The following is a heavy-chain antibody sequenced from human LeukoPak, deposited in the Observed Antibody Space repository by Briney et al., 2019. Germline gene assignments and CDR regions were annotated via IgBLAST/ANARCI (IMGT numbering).Heavy chain of an antibody. CDR3: ARVGRVSIYPSYMDV. CDR2: ISHDGRDT. CDR1: GFTFSTFP. D-gene: IGHD6-6*01. V-gene: IGHV3-30*04. Sequence: GGSLRLSCEASGFTFSTFPMHWVRQTPHKRLEWVAVISHDGRDTYYADSVKGRFTISRDNSKNTLYLQMNSLSPEDTAVVYCARVGRVSIYPSYMDVWGKGTTVIVSS. J-gene: IGHJ6*03.